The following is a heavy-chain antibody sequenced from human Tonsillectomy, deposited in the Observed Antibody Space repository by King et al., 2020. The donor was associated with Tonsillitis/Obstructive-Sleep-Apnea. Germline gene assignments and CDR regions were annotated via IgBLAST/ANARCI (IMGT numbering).Heavy chain of an antibody. CDR1: GDSVSSNSAA. CDR2: TYYRSKWYN. CDR3: ARAPLITVGGVILIDAFKA. Sequence: VQLQQSDPGLVKASQTLSLTCAISGDSVSSNSAAWNWIRQSPSRGLEWLGRTYYRSKWYNDYAVSVKSRITLNPDTSRNQFSLQLISVTPEDTAAYYYARAPLITVGGVILIDAFKAWGQGTMVTVS. D-gene: IGHD3-16*01. V-gene: IGHV6-1*01. J-gene: IGHJ3*01.